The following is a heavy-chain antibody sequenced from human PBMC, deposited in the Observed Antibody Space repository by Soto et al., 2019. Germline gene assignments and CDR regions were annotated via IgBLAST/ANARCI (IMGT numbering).Heavy chain of an antibody. CDR1: GGSISSGGYY. V-gene: IGHV4-31*03. D-gene: IGHD2-15*01. CDR2: IYYSGST. Sequence: SSETLSLTCTVSGGSISSGGYYWSWIRQHPGKGLEWIGYIYYSGSTYYNPSLKSRVTISVDTSKNQFSLKLSSVTAADTAVYYCARGNCSGGSCYPPRKGKSMTTVTNGAFDIWGQGTMVTVSS. J-gene: IGHJ3*02. CDR3: ARGNCSGGSCYPPRKGKSMTTVTNGAFDI.